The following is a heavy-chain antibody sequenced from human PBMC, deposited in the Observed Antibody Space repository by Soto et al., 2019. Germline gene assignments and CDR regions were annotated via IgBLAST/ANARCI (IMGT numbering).Heavy chain of an antibody. J-gene: IGHJ4*02. D-gene: IGHD2-21*02. V-gene: IGHV1-18*01. CDR1: GYTFTSYG. CDR3: ASDGCSQMPSAGGDCPD. CDR2: ISAYNGNT. Sequence: QVQLVQSGAEVKKPGASVKVSCKASGYTFTSYGISWVRQAPGQGLEWMGWISAYNGNTNYAQKLQGRVTMTADTATSTADMELRSLRSDDTAVYYCASDGCSQMPSAGGDCPDWGQGTLVTVSS.